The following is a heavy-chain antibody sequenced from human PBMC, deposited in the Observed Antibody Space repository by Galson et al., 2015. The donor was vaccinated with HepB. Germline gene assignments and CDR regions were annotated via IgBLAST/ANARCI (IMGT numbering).Heavy chain of an antibody. CDR3: ARGRGYSYMGGYYYYYGMDV. J-gene: IGHJ6*02. V-gene: IGHV3-74*01. CDR2: INSDGSST. D-gene: IGHD5-18*01. Sequence: SLRLSCAASGFTFSSYWMHWVRQAPGKGLEWVSRINSDGSSTSYADSVKGRFTISRDNAKNTLYLQMNSLRAEDTAVYYCARGRGYSYMGGYYYYYGMDVWGQGTTVTVSS. CDR1: GFTFSSYW.